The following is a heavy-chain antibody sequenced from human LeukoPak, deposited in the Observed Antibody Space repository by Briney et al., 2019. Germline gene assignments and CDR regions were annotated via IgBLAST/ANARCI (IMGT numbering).Heavy chain of an antibody. J-gene: IGHJ5*02. CDR2: ISDGGRAT. Sequence: GGSLRLSCAASGYRFSPYWMSWVRQTPGKGLEWVASISDGGRATYYGDSVRGRFTISRDSSKNTLYLQMNSLRAEDTAIYYCARDWGSSGWYNWFDPWGQGTLVTVSS. D-gene: IGHD6-19*01. CDR1: GYRFSPYW. V-gene: IGHV3-7*01. CDR3: ARDWGSSGWYNWFDP.